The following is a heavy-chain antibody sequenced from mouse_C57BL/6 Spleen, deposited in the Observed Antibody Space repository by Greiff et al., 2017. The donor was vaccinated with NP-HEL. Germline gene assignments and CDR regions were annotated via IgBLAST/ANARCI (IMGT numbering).Heavy chain of an antibody. D-gene: IGHD1-1*01. CDR3: TRDRTVVETFFDY. CDR1: GFTFSSYA. J-gene: IGHJ2*01. CDR2: ISSGGGYI. Sequence: EVKVVESGEGLVKPGGSLKLSCAASGFTFSSYAMSWVRQTPEKRLEWVAYISSGGGYIYYAATVKGRFTISRDNARNTLYLQMSSLKSEDTAMYYCTRDRTVVETFFDYWGQGTTLTVSS. V-gene: IGHV5-9-1*02.